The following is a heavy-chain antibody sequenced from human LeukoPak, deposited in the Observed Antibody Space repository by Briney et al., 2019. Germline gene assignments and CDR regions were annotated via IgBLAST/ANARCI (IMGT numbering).Heavy chain of an antibody. V-gene: IGHV3-7*01. D-gene: IGHD6-13*01. Sequence: GGSLRLSCTASGFTFSSYWMSWVRQAPGKGLEWVANIKQDGSEKYYVDSVKGRFTISRDNSKNTLYLQMNSLRAEDTAVYYCATGYSNPTPDYWGQGTLVTVSS. J-gene: IGHJ4*02. CDR2: IKQDGSEK. CDR1: GFTFSSYW. CDR3: ATGYSNPTPDY.